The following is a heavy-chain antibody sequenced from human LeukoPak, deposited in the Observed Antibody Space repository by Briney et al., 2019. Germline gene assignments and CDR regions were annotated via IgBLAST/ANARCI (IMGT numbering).Heavy chain of an antibody. CDR1: GGSISSSSYY. Sequence: SETLSLTCTVSGGSISSSSYYWGWIRQPPGKGLEWIGSIYYSGSTYYNPSLKSRATISVDTSKNQFSLKLSSVTADTAVYYCASHFGEPMGPQPGGHYYYYGMDVWGQGTTVTVSS. J-gene: IGHJ6*02. CDR3: ASHFGEPMGPQPGGHYYYYGMDV. D-gene: IGHD3-16*01. V-gene: IGHV4-39*01. CDR2: IYYSGST.